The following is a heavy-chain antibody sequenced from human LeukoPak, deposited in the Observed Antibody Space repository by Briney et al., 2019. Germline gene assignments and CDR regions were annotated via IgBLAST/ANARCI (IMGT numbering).Heavy chain of an antibody. CDR2: IYYSGST. CDR1: GGSISSSYYY. CDR3: ARHFGT. J-gene: IGHJ4*02. D-gene: IGHD3/OR15-3a*01. V-gene: IGHV4-39*01. Sequence: TPSETLSLTCTVSGGSISSSYYYWGWIRQPPGKGLEWIGSIYYSGSTYYNPSLKSRVTISVDTSKNQFSPKLRSVTAADTAVYCCARHFGTWGQGTLVTVSS.